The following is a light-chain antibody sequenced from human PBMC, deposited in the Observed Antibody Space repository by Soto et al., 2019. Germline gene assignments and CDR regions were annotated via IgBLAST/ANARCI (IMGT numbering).Light chain of an antibody. Sequence: QSALTRPASVSGSPGQSITISCTGTRSDVGGYNFVSWYQQHPGKVPKLLIYDVTHRPSGVSNRFSASKSANTASLTISGLQAEDVAYYYISSYTSTNTLVFGGGTKLTVL. V-gene: IGLV2-14*01. CDR3: SSYTSTNTLV. CDR2: DVT. CDR1: RSDVGGYNF. J-gene: IGLJ2*01.